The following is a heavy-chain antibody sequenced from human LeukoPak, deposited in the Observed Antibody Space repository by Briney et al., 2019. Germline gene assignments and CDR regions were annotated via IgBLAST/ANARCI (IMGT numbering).Heavy chain of an antibody. J-gene: IGHJ4*02. CDR2: INHSGST. CDR1: GGSFSGYY. V-gene: IGHV4-34*01. D-gene: IGHD6-19*01. CDR3: ASKLTAVAGYFDC. Sequence: SETLSLTCAVYGGSFSGYYWSWIRQPPGKGLEWIGEINHSGSTNYNPSLKSRVTILVDKFKNQFSLKLSSVTAADTAVYYCASKLTAVAGYFDCWGQGTLVTVSS.